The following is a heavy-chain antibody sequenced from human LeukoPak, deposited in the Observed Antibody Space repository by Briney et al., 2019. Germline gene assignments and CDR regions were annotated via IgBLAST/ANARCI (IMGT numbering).Heavy chain of an antibody. V-gene: IGHV3-23*01. CDR2: ISGSGGST. CDR1: GITVSNYG. CDR3: AKRGVVIRVILVGFHKEAYYFDS. D-gene: IGHD3-22*01. J-gene: IGHJ4*02. Sequence: GGSLRLSCAVSGITVSNYGMSWVRQAPGKGLEWVAGISGSGGSTNYADSVKGRFTLSRDNPRNTLYLQMSSLRAEDTAVYFCAKRGVVIRVILVGFHKEAYYFDSWGQGALVTVSS.